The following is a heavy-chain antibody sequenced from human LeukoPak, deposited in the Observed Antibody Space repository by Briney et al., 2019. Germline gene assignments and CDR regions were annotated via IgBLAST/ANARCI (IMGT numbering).Heavy chain of an antibody. V-gene: IGHV3-7*03. CDR1: GFTFSSYW. Sequence: GGSLRLSCAASGFTFSSYWMSWVRQAPGKGLEWVANIKQDGSEKYYVDSAKGRFTISRDNAKNSLYLQMNSLRAEDTAVYYCARGRGGGYSYGFGYYFDYWGQGTLVTVSS. CDR3: ARGRGGGYSYGFGYYFDY. CDR2: IKQDGSEK. D-gene: IGHD5-18*01. J-gene: IGHJ4*02.